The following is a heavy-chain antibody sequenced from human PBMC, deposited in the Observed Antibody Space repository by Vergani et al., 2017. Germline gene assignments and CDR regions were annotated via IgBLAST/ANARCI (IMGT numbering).Heavy chain of an antibody. CDR2: TWYDGNNK. CDR3: ARYLRLLYNRFYP. J-gene: IGHJ5*02. CDR1: GCTFNQYG. V-gene: IGHV3-33*01. D-gene: IGHD1-14*01. Sequence: QVQLVESGGGVVQPGRSLRLSCAASGCTFNQYGMHWVRQAPGKGLEWVAVTWYDGNNKQYADSVKGRFTISRDNSKSTVYLQMNSLRDEDTGVYYCARYLRLLYNRFYPWGQGTLVTVSS.